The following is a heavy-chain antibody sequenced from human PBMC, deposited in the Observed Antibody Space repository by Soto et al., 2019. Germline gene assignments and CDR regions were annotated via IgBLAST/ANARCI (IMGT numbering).Heavy chain of an antibody. J-gene: IGHJ5*02. CDR1: GFTFSEYS. D-gene: IGHD3-9*01. CDR3: VKVSTFYDILTGYYSTNFFDP. V-gene: IGHV3-64D*06. CDR2: ISSDGDIA. Sequence: XGSLILSCSASGFTFSEYSMHWVRQAPGKGLRYVSTISSDGDIAYYADSVKGRFTISRDNSKNTLYLQMNSLRPEDTAVYYCVKVSTFYDILTGYYSTNFFDPWGQGTLVTVSS.